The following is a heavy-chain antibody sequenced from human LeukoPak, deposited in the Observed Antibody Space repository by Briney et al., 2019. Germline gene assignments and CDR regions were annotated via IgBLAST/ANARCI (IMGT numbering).Heavy chain of an antibody. Sequence: TGVSLRLSCAASGFIFTSYSKNWVRQAPGKGLEWVSYISSSSSTIYYADSVKGRFTISRDNAKNSLYLQMNSLRAEDTAVYYCARQRAGFTVTTSDYWGQGTLVTVSS. D-gene: IGHD4-17*01. CDR1: GFIFTSYS. J-gene: IGHJ4*02. V-gene: IGHV3-48*01. CDR2: ISSSSSTI. CDR3: ARQRAGFTVTTSDY.